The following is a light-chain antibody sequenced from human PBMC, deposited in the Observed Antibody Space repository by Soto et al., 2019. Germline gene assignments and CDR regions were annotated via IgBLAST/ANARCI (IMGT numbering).Light chain of an antibody. CDR1: QDIRNF. J-gene: IGKJ4*01. V-gene: IGKV1-33*01. CDR3: QQYRDFPPPT. CDR2: DAS. Sequence: DIQMTQSPSSLSASVGDRVTITCQASQDIRNFLNWYQQKAGKAPRLLIYDASHLQTGVPSRFSGSGSGTYFTFTISSLQPEDIATYYCQQYRDFPPPTVGGGTKVDTK.